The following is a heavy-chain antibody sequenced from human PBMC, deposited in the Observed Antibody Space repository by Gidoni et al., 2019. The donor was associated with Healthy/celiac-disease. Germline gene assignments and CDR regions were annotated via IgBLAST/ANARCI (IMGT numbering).Heavy chain of an antibody. CDR3: AKDMRGDGYNPGFYYYGMDV. V-gene: IGHV3-9*01. D-gene: IGHD3-10*01. Sequence: EVQLVESGGGLVQPGWSLRLSCAASGLTFVDYALHWVRQAPGKGLEWVSGISWNSGSIGYADSVKGRFTISRDNAKNSLYLQMNSLRAEDTALYYCAKDMRGDGYNPGFYYYGMDVWGQGTTVTVSS. J-gene: IGHJ6*02. CDR1: GLTFVDYA. CDR2: ISWNSGSI.